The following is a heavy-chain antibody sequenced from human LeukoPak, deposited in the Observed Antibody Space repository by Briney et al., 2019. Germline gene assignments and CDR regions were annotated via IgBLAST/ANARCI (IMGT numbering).Heavy chain of an antibody. CDR2: IYYTGSD. D-gene: IGHD1-26*01. V-gene: IGHV4-39*07. Sequence: PSETLSLTCTVSRDSIDNNPYDCGWIRQPPGNGLEWGGSIYYTGSDYYTPSLKSRVTISVDTSTTQFSLTLRSVTAADTDMYFCVRGARVGAKGVGNWFDPRGQGTLVTVSS. J-gene: IGHJ5*02. CDR1: RDSIDNNPYD. CDR3: VRGARVGAKGVGNWFDP.